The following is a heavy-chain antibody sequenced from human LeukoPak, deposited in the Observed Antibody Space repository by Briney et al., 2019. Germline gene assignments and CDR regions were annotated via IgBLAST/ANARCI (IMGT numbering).Heavy chain of an antibody. CDR1: GYTFTGYY. D-gene: IGHD3-22*01. J-gene: IGHJ4*02. V-gene: IGHV1-2*02. CDR2: INPNSGGT. Sequence: GAPVKVSCKASGYTFTGYYMHWVRQAPGQGLEWMGWINPNSGGTNYAQKFQGRVTMTRDTSISTAYMELSRLRSDDTAVYYCARGYYYDSSGYYEGLDYFDYWGQGTLVTVSS. CDR3: ARGYYYDSSGYYEGLDYFDY.